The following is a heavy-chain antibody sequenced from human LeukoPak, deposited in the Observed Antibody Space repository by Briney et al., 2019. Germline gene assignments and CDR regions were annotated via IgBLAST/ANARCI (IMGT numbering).Heavy chain of an antibody. D-gene: IGHD3-16*02. Sequence: GGSLRLSCAASGFTFSDYYMNWIRQAPGKGLEWVSYISSSGDTIYYADSVKGRFTISRDNAKNSLYLQMNSLRAEDTAVYYCARDVTPYYYMTSGAKGPRSPSP. CDR2: ISSSGDTI. CDR1: GFTFSDYY. CDR3: ARDVTPYYYMTS. V-gene: IGHV3-11*01. J-gene: IGHJ6*03.